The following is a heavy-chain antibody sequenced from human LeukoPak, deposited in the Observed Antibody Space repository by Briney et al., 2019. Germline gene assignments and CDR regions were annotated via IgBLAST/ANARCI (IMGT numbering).Heavy chain of an antibody. CDR2: VSYTGRT. Sequence: KPLETLSLTCTVSGCSLSGHYWSWIRQPPGKRLEWIGYVSYTGRTKSNPSLQSRVTISIDTSKSQFSLKLTSVTSADTAVYSCARLLDNDISGDPDTFDVWGQGTTVIVSS. CDR3: ARLLDNDISGDPDTFDV. D-gene: IGHD3-22*01. V-gene: IGHV4-59*11. CDR1: GCSLSGHY. J-gene: IGHJ3*01.